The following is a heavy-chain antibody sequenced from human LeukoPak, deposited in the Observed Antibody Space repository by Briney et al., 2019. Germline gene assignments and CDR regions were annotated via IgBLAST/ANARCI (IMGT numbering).Heavy chain of an antibody. J-gene: IGHJ4*02. D-gene: IGHD3-3*01. CDR1: GGSFSGYY. CDR3: ARGPTYYDFWSGNPLDY. Sequence: SETLSPTCAVYGGSFSGYYWSWIRQPPGKGLEWIGEINHSGSTNYNPSLKSRVTISVDTSKNQFSLKLSSVTAADTAVYYCARGPTYYDFWSGNPLDYWGQGTLVTVSS. V-gene: IGHV4-34*01. CDR2: INHSGST.